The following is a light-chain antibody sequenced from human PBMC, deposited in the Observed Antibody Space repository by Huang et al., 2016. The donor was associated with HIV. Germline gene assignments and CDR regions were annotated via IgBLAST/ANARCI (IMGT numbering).Light chain of an antibody. CDR3: QQSYSTPRT. CDR2: AAS. Sequence: DIQMTQSPSSLSASVGYRVTITCRASQRISSYLNWYQQKPGKAPKVLIYAASSWQSGVPSRFSGSGSGTDFTLTISSLQPEDFATYYCQQSYSTPRTFGQGTKVEIK. CDR1: QRISSY. J-gene: IGKJ1*01. V-gene: IGKV1-39*01.